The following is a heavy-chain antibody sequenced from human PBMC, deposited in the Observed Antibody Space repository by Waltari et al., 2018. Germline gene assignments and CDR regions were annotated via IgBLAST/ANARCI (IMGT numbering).Heavy chain of an antibody. V-gene: IGHV1-2*06. CDR3: ARGLSWGDV. CDR2: VNPSSGAT. CDR1: GDSLTVYY. J-gene: IGHJ3*01. Sequence: QVQLVQSGAEVKKPAASVRVSCKASGDSLTVYYIHWVRQAPGQGLEWMGRVNPSSGATNYAPKFQGRVILTRATSISTAYMDLTGLKSDDTAVYYCARGLSWGDVWGQGAMVTVSS. D-gene: IGHD1-26*01.